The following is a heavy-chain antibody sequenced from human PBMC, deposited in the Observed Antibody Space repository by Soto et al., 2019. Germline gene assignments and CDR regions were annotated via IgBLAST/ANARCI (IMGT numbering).Heavy chain of an antibody. CDR2: IIPIFGTA. Sequence: QVQLVQSGAEVKKPGSSVKVSCKASGGTFSSYAISWVRQAPGQGLEWMGGIIPIFGTANYAQKFQGRVTSTADESTSPAYMELSSLRSEDTAVYYCAKVLRYPLGLDYWGQGTLVTVSS. D-gene: IGHD3-9*01. CDR1: GGTFSSYA. J-gene: IGHJ4*02. CDR3: AKVLRYPLGLDY. V-gene: IGHV1-69*12.